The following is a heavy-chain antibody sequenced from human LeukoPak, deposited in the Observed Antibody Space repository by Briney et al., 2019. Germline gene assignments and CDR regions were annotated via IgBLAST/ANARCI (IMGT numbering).Heavy chain of an antibody. CDR1: GFTFSTYG. Sequence: GGTLRLSCAASGFTFSTYGMSWVRQAPGKGLEWVSAISGGGGSTYYADSVKGRFTISRDNSKNTLYLQMNSLRAEDTAVYYCAKGAYSGSYYAAFDYWGQGTLVTVSS. CDR2: ISGGGGST. D-gene: IGHD1-26*01. J-gene: IGHJ4*02. V-gene: IGHV3-23*01. CDR3: AKGAYSGSYYAAFDY.